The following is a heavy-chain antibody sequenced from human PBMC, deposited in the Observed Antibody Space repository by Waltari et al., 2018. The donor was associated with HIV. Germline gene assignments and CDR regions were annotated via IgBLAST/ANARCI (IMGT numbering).Heavy chain of an antibody. J-gene: IGHJ4*02. Sequence: VESGGGVVQPGGSLRLSCSASGFNFRNYAFHWVRQAPGQCLEGVALISSDGQTQNYTESVQGRFIVSRYTSGDTVYLQMNGLDPEDAAIYFCARAARQSLIQFWGQGALVVVSS. CDR3: ARAARQSLIQF. D-gene: IGHD2-21*01. V-gene: IGHV3-30*07. CDR2: ISSDGQTQ. CDR1: GFNFRNYA.